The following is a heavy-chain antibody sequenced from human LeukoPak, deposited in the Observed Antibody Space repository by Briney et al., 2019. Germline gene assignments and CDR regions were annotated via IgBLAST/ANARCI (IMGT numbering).Heavy chain of an antibody. V-gene: IGHV3-74*01. CDR3: ATETIGRHYDY. J-gene: IGHJ4*02. CDR2: INSDGSST. D-gene: IGHD1-14*01. CDR1: GFTFSSYW. Sequence: GGSLRLSCAASGFTFSSYWMHWVRQAPGKGLVWVSRINSDGSSTSYADSVKGRFTISRDNAKNSMYLQMDSLRDEDTAVYCCATETIGRHYDYWGQGTLLTVSS.